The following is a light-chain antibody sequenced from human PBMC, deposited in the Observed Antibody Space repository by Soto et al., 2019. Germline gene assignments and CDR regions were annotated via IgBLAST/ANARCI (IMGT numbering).Light chain of an antibody. CDR3: QQYNNWPRT. V-gene: IGKV3-15*01. J-gene: IGKJ1*01. Sequence: EIVITQSPTTLAVSPGERATLSCWASQSIGSNLAWYQQTPGQAPRLLIYGASTRATGIPARFTGSGSGTDFTLTISSLQSEDFAVYYCQQYNNWPRTFGQGTKVDIK. CDR2: GAS. CDR1: QSIGSN.